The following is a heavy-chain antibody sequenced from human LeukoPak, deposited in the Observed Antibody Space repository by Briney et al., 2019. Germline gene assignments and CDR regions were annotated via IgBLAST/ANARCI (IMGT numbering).Heavy chain of an antibody. CDR3: AKDFKIQLWSTRGVFDI. J-gene: IGHJ3*02. D-gene: IGHD5-18*01. CDR1: GCTFSSYG. V-gene: IGHV3-30*18. Sequence: GASLRLSCVASGCTFSSYGMSGVRQAPGKGLEWVAVLSHHCANKFYGEFVKGRFTISRDNSNNMVFLQMNGMRAEDTAVYYCAKDFKIQLWSTRGVFDIWGQGTMVTVSS. CDR2: LSHHCANK.